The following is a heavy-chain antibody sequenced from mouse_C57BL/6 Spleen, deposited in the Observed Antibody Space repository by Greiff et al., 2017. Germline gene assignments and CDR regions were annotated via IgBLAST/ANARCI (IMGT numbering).Heavy chain of an antibody. V-gene: IGHV2-9-1*01. CDR1: GFSLTSYA. D-gene: IGHD2-4*01. CDR2: IWTGGGT. J-gene: IGHJ3*01. CDR3: ARKGAYDDGEGVVFAY. Sequence: VKVVESGPGLVAPSPSLSITCTVSGFSLTSYAISWVRQPPGKGLEWLGVIWTGGGTNYNSALKSRLSISKDNSKSQVFLKMNSLQTDDTARYYCARKGAYDDGEGVVFAYWGQGTLVTVSA.